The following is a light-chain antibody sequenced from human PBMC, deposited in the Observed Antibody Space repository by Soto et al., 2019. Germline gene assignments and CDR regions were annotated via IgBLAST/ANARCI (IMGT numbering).Light chain of an antibody. CDR2: FGS. CDR1: XILLYNNTYNY. V-gene: IGKV2-28*01. J-gene: IGKJ5*01. CDR3: MQALQSLT. Sequence: EILMTQSPLTLXVXXVXXXXXXXXSXXILLYNNTYNYLDWYVQKPGQSPQLLIYFGSNRAPGVPDRFSGSGSGTDFTLKINRVEAEDVGTYYCMQALQSLTFGQGTRLEV.